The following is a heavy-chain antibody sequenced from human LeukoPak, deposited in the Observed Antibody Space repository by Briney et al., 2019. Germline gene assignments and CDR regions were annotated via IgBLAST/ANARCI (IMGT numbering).Heavy chain of an antibody. CDR1: GYTFISYG. J-gene: IGHJ5*02. CDR3: GRDQGAVPVTRVDP. Sequence: ASVKASCKASGYTFISYGISWVRQAPGQGLEWMGWISAYNGNTNYAQKFQGRVTMTTDTSTRTAYMELRSLRSDDTAVYYCGRDQGAVPVTRVDPWGQGTLVTVSS. V-gene: IGHV1-18*01. CDR2: ISAYNGNT. D-gene: IGHD2-2*01.